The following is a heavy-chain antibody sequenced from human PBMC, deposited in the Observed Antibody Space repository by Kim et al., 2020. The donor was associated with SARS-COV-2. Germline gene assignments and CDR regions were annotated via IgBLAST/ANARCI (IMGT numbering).Heavy chain of an antibody. J-gene: IGHJ5*02. V-gene: IGHV4-59*01. D-gene: IGHD3-9*01. CDR1: GGSISSYY. CDR2: IYYSGST. CDR3: ARETSQTPSLFDWHQQNWFDP. Sequence: SETLSLTCTVSGGSISSYYWSWIRQPPGKGLEWIGYIYYSGSTNYNPSLKSRVTISVDTSKNQFSLKLSSVTAADTAVYYCARETSQTPSLFDWHQQNWFDPWGQGTLVTVSS.